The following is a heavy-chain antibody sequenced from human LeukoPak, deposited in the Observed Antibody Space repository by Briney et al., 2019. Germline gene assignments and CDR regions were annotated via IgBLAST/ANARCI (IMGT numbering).Heavy chain of an antibody. J-gene: IGHJ3*01. CDR1: GGSLSGHY. D-gene: IGHD3-22*01. Sequence: SETLSLTCTVSGGSLSGHYWSWIRQPPGKRLEWIGYVSYTGRTKYNPSLRSRVTISIDTSESQFSLKLTSVTSAGTAVYSCARLLDNDISGDPDTFDVWGQGTTVIVSS. CDR2: VSYTGRT. V-gene: IGHV4-59*11. CDR3: ARLLDNDISGDPDTFDV.